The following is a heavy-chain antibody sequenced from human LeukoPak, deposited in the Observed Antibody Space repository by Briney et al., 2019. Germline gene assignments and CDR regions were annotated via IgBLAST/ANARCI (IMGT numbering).Heavy chain of an antibody. CDR2: IYYSGST. V-gene: IGHV4-59*01. D-gene: IGHD1-26*01. J-gene: IGHJ5*02. Sequence: SETLSLTCTVSGGSISSYYWSWIRQPPGKGLEWIGYIYYSGSTNYNPSLKSRVTISVDTSKNQFSLKLGSVTAADTAVYYCARVGEYSGSENWFDPRGQGTLVTVSS. CDR3: ARVGEYSGSENWFDP. CDR1: GGSISSYY.